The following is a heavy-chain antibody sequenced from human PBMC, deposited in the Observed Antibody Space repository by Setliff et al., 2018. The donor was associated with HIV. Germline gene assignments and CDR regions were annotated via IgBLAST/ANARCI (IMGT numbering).Heavy chain of an antibody. CDR3: ARDTPVGAFDI. J-gene: IGHJ3*02. CDR2: ISAYNDNT. CDR1: GYTFSSYG. Sequence: ASVKVSCKASGYTFSSYGVSWVRQAPGQGLEWMGWISAYNDNTNYAQKLQGRVTMTTDTSTSTAYMELRSLRSDDTAVYYCARDTPVGAFDIWGQGTMVTVSS. V-gene: IGHV1-18*01.